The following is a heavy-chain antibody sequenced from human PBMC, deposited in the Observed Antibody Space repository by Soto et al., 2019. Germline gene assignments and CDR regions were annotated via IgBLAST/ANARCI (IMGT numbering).Heavy chain of an antibody. CDR3: TRGPRSTSTGTGAF. V-gene: IGHV3-74*01. Sequence: PGGSLRLSCVASGFTFSMYWMHWVRQVPGKGPEWVSRINDDGSSTNYADSVKGRFTISRDNAKNTLYLQMNDLRAEDTAVYYCTRGPRSTSTGTGAFWGQGTLVTVSS. J-gene: IGHJ4*02. CDR1: GFTFSMYW. CDR2: INDDGSST. D-gene: IGHD1-1*01.